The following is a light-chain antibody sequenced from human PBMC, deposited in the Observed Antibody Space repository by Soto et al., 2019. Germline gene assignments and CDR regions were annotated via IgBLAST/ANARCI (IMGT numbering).Light chain of an antibody. CDR3: QQYNNWTPST. CDR1: QSVSSSY. J-gene: IGKJ5*01. V-gene: IGKV3-15*01. Sequence: THAPGTITMSAGERATLSCRASQSVSSSYLAWYQQKPGQAPRLLIYGASTRATGIPARFSGSGSGTEFTLTISSLQSEDFAVHSCQQYNNWTPSTFGQGTDWRL. CDR2: GAS.